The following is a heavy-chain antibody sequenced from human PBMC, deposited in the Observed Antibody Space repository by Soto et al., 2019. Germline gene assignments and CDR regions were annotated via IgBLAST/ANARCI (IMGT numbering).Heavy chain of an antibody. J-gene: IGHJ5*02. CDR1: GGSVSSDDYY. V-gene: IGHV4-30-4*01. CDR2: SYYSGIT. Sequence: PSETLSLTCTVSGGSVSSDDYYWSWIRQPPGEGLEWIGYSYYSGITYYNPSLKSRLTISVDTSKNQFSLKLSSVTAADTAVYYCARSLGIRGVDPSDWFDPWGQGTLVTSPQ. CDR3: ARSLGIRGVDPSDWFDP. D-gene: IGHD3-10*01.